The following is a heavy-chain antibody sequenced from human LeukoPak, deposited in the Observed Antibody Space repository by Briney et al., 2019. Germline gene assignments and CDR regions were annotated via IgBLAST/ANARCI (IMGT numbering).Heavy chain of an antibody. D-gene: IGHD5-12*01. V-gene: IGHV1-69*13. CDR2: IIPIFGTA. J-gene: IGHJ4*02. CDR1: GYTFTGYY. Sequence: ASVKVSCKASGYTFTGYYMHWVRQAPGQGLEWMGGIIPIFGTANYAQKFQGRVTITADESTSTAYMELSSLRSEDTAVYYCARESGYSGYDLWGYFDYWGQGTLVTVSS. CDR3: ARESGYSGYDLWGYFDY.